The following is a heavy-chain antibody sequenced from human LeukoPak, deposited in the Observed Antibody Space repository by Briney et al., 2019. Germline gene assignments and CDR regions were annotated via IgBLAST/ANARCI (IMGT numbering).Heavy chain of an antibody. CDR2: VYHTGHT. D-gene: IGHD3-16*01. CDR1: GDSISGYY. CDR3: ARHGFGHLFDY. V-gene: IGHV4-59*01. J-gene: IGHJ4*02. Sequence: SETLSLTCTVSGDSISGYYWSWIRQPPGKGLEWIGYVYHTGHTHYSPSLKSRVTASLDTSRNQVSLILSSVTAADTAVYYCARHGFGHLFDYWGQGTLVFVSS.